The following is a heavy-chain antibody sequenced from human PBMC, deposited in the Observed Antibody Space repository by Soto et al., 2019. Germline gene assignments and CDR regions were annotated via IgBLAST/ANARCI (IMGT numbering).Heavy chain of an antibody. D-gene: IGHD1-1*01. Sequence: ASVKVSCKVSGYTLTELSMHWVRQAPGKGLEWMGGFDPEDGETVYAQKFQGRVTMTEDTSTDTAYMELSSLRSEDTAVYYCATTGEPPNSSDLPYWAHGPPLTVSS. J-gene: IGHJ1*01. CDR1: GYTLTELS. CDR2: FDPEDGET. CDR3: ATTGEPPNSSDLPY. V-gene: IGHV1-24*01.